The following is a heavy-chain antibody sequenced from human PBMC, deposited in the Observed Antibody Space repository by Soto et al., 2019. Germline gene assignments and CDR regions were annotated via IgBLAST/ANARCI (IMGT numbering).Heavy chain of an antibody. CDR2: FDPEDGET. CDR3: ATSLQRRGYSYYGMDV. CDR1: GYTLTELS. J-gene: IGHJ6*02. D-gene: IGHD3-10*01. V-gene: IGHV1-24*01. Sequence: ASVKVSCKVSGYTLTELSMHWVRQAPGKGLEWMGGFDPEDGETIYAQKFQGRVTMTEDTSTDTAYMELSSLRSEDTAVYYCATSLQRRGYSYYGMDVWCQGPTVTVSS.